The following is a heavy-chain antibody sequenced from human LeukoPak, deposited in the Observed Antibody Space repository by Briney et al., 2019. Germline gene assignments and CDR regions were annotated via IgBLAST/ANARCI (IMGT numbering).Heavy chain of an antibody. J-gene: IGHJ6*03. Sequence: AGGSLRLSCAASGFTFSNAWMSWVRQPPGKGLEWIGEINHSGSTNYNPSLKSRVTISVDTSKNQFSLKLSSVTAADTAVYYCARKGRAPYYYYYMDVWGKGTTVTVSS. CDR2: INHSGST. CDR3: ARKGRAPYYYYYMDV. CDR1: GFTFSNAW. V-gene: IGHV4-34*01.